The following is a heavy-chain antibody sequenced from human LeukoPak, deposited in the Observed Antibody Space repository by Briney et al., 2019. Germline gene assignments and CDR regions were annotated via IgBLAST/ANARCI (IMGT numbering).Heavy chain of an antibody. CDR1: GFVFGHSW. V-gene: IGHV3-7*03. Sequence: GGSLRLSCEASGFVFGHSWMSWVRQAPGKGLEWVANINLDGSEINYLDSLAGRLTISRDNAKDSLYLQMNGLRAEDTAVYFCVRDRGYSTFDYWGQGTLVTVSS. D-gene: IGHD3-22*01. CDR2: INLDGSEI. J-gene: IGHJ4*02. CDR3: VRDRGYSTFDY.